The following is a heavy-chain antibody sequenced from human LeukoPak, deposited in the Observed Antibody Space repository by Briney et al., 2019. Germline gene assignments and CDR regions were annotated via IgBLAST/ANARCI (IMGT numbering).Heavy chain of an antibody. CDR1: GYTFTSYG. V-gene: IGHV1-18*01. J-gene: IGHJ4*02. D-gene: IGHD1-26*01. CDR2: ISAYNGNT. Sequence: ALVKVSCKASGYTFTSYGISWVRQAPGQGLEWMGWISAYNGNTNYAQKLQGRVTMTTDTSTSTAYMELRSLRSDDTAVYYCARDRVVGATGDFGYWGQGTLVTVSS. CDR3: ARDRVVGATGDFGY.